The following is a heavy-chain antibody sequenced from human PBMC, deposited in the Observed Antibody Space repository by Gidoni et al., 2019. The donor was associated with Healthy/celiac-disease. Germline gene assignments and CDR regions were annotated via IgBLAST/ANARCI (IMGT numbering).Heavy chain of an antibody. J-gene: IGHJ6*02. V-gene: IGHV4-34*01. CDR3: ARGTGIAAAGRVYYYYGMDV. D-gene: IGHD6-13*01. Sequence: QLQLQQWGAGLFTPSETLSLTCAVYGGSFSCSYWSWIRQPPGKGLEWIGEINHSGSTNYNPSLKSRVTISVDTSKNQFSLKLSSVTAADTAVYYCARGTGIAAAGRVYYYYGMDVWGQGTTVTVSS. CDR2: INHSGST. CDR1: GGSFSCSY.